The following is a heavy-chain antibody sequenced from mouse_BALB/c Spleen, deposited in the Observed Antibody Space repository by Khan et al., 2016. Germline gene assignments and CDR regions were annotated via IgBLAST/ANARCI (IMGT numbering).Heavy chain of an antibody. CDR3: ERYSTSYDGYYDMRK. J-gene: IGHJ2*01. CDR1: GYSITSDYA. Sequence: EVQLQESGPGLVKPSQSLSLTCTVTGYSITSDYAWNWIRQFPGNKLEWMGYISYSGSTSYNPSLKSRISITRDTSKNQFFLQLNSVTTEDPATYYCERYSTSYDGYYDMRKWGQGTTLTVSS. D-gene: IGHD2-3*01. V-gene: IGHV3-2*02. CDR2: ISYSGST.